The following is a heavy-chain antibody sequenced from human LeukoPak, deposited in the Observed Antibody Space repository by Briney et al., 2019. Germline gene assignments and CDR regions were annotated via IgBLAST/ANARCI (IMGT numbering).Heavy chain of an antibody. D-gene: IGHD3-22*01. J-gene: IGHJ4*02. CDR1: GGTFSSYA. Sequence: ASVKVSCKASGGTFSSYATSWVRQAPGQGLEWMGGIIPIFGTANYAQKFQGRVTITADESTSTAYMELSSLRSEDTAVYYCARDGGDSSGYYYYWGQGTLVTVSS. CDR2: IIPIFGTA. V-gene: IGHV1-69*13. CDR3: ARDGGDSSGYYYY.